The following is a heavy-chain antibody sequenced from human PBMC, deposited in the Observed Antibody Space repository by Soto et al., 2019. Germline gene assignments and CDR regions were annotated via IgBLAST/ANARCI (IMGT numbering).Heavy chain of an antibody. Sequence: PSETLSLTCTVSGGSISSCGYYWSWIRQHPGKGLEWIGYIYYSGSTYYNPSLKSRVTISVDTSKNQFSLKLSSVTAADTAVYYCARDGCSSTSCYTRWFDPWGQGTLVTVSS. J-gene: IGHJ5*02. CDR1: GGSISSCGYY. D-gene: IGHD2-2*02. V-gene: IGHV4-31*03. CDR2: IYYSGST. CDR3: ARDGCSSTSCYTRWFDP.